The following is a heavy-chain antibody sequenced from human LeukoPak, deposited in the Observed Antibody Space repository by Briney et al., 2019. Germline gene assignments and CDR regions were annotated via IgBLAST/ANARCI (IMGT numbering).Heavy chain of an antibody. CDR2: ISSSGSTI. V-gene: IGHV3-48*03. CDR1: GSTFSSYE. D-gene: IGHD6-13*01. CDR3: AGDPSSSWQPFDY. J-gene: IGHJ4*02. Sequence: SGGSLRLSCAASGSTFSSYEMNWVRQAPGKGLEWVSYISSSGSTIYYADSVKGRFTISRDNAKNSLYLQMNSLRAEDTAVYYCAGDPSSSWQPFDYWGQGTLVTVSS.